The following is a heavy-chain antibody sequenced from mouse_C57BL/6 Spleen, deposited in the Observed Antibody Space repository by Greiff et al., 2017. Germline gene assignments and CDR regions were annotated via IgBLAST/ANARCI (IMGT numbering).Heavy chain of an antibody. Sequence: QVQLQQPGAELVRPGSSVKLSCKASGYTFTSYWMHWVKQRPIQGLEWIGNIDPSDSETHYNQKFKDKATLTVDKSSSTAYMQLSSLPSEDSAVYYCASGVGYSYFDYWGQGTTLTVSS. J-gene: IGHJ2*01. D-gene: IGHD2-3*01. V-gene: IGHV1-52*01. CDR2: IDPSDSET. CDR1: GYTFTSYW. CDR3: ASGVGYSYFDY.